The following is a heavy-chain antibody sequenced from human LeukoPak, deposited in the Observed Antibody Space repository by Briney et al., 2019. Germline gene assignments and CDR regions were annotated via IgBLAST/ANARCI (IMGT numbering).Heavy chain of an antibody. CDR2: ISGSGGST. J-gene: IGHJ4*02. V-gene: IGHV3-23*01. D-gene: IGHD3-22*01. CDR1: GFTFSSYA. CDR3: AKDPVTMIVVVIPYYFDY. Sequence: PGGSLRLSCAASGFTFSSYAMSLVRQAPGKGLEWVSAISGSGGSTYYADSVKGRFTISRDNSKNTLYLQMNSLRAEDTAVYYCAKDPVTMIVVVIPYYFDYWGQGTLVTVSS.